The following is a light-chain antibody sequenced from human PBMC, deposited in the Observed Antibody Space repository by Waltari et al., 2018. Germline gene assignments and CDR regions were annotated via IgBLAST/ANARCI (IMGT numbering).Light chain of an antibody. J-gene: IGLJ1*01. CDR2: NDV. CDR3: QVWDSRSDHRYV. CDR1: NLGSKN. Sequence: SYDFTQPPSFSFSPGQTATITCWGDNLGSKNVHWYQQKPARAPFLVIYNDVDRPSGIPERFAGSNSGKTATLTISGVEAGDEADYYCQVWDSRSDHRYVFGAGTRLTVL. V-gene: IGLV3-21*01.